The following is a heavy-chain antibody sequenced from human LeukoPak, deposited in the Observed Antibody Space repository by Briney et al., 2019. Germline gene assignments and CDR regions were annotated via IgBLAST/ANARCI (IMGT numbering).Heavy chain of an antibody. CDR1: GYIFTNYG. CDR2: INTNNGNT. Sequence: ASVKVSCKASGYIFTNYGITWVRQAPGQGLEWMGWINTNNGNTNYAQKLQGRVTMTTDTSTTTAYMEVRSLRSDDTAVYYCAGGPIAAAGDYWGQGTLVTVSS. CDR3: AGGPIAAAGDY. V-gene: IGHV1-18*01. D-gene: IGHD6-13*01. J-gene: IGHJ4*02.